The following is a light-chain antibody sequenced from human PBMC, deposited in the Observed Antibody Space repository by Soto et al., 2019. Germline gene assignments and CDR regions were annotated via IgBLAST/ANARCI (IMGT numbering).Light chain of an antibody. CDR3: SSYAGRYTYV. V-gene: IGLV2-11*01. Sequence: QSALTQPRPVSGSPGQSVSIFCTGTSSDVGGYNYVSWYQQHPGKAPKVMIYDVTKRPPGVPDRFSGSKSGNTASLTISGLQSEDEADYYCSSYAGRYTYVFGTGTKVTVL. J-gene: IGLJ1*01. CDR1: SSDVGGYNY. CDR2: DVT.